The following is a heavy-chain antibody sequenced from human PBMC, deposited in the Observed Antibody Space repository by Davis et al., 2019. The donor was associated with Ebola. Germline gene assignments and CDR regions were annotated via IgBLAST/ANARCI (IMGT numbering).Heavy chain of an antibody. J-gene: IGHJ4*02. D-gene: IGHD6-19*01. CDR3: AKDLDVIAVAGLFDY. CDR1: GFTFSSYA. CDR2: ISGSGSST. V-gene: IGHV3-23*01. Sequence: GGSLRLSCAASGFTFSSYAMSWVRQAPGKGLEWVSGISGSGSSTYYADSVKGRFTISRDNSKNTLNLQMNSLRVEDTAVYYCAKDLDVIAVAGLFDYWGLGTLVTVSS.